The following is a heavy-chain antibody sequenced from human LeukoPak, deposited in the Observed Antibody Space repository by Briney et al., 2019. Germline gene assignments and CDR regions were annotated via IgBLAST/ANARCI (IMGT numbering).Heavy chain of an antibody. CDR2: IYYSGST. J-gene: IGHJ4*02. Sequence: PSETLSLTCTVSGGSISSYYWSWIRQPPGKGLEWIGYIYYSGSTNYNPSLKSRVTISVDTSKNQLSLKLSSVTAADTAVYDCARDPRWYKDYWGQGTLVTVPS. V-gene: IGHV4-59*01. CDR1: GGSISSYY. D-gene: IGHD4-23*01. CDR3: ARDPRWYKDY.